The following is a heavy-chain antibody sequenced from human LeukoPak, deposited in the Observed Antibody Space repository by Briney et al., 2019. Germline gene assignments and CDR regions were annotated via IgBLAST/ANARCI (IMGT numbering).Heavy chain of an antibody. Sequence: SETLSLTCTVSGGSISSYYWSCIRQPPGKGLEWIGYIYYSGSTNYNPSLKSRVTISVDTSKNQFSLKLSSVTAADTAVYYCAREARLGSGSYYLFDYWGQGTLVTVSS. CDR2: IYYSGST. D-gene: IGHD3-10*01. CDR1: GGSISSYY. J-gene: IGHJ4*02. V-gene: IGHV4-59*01. CDR3: AREARLGSGSYYLFDY.